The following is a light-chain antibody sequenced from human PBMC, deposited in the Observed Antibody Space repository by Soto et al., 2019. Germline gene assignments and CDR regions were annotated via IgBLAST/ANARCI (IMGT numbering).Light chain of an antibody. CDR1: SSEVGRYTY. J-gene: IGLJ1*01. V-gene: IGLV2-14*01. Sequence: QSVLTQPASVSGAPGQSITISCAGNSSEVGRYTYVSWYQQHPGKAPKLIIYDVYNRPSGVSTRFSGSKSGNTASLTISGLQAEDEADYYCTSYTSTSTPYVFGGGTKVTVL. CDR2: DVY. CDR3: TSYTSTSTPYV.